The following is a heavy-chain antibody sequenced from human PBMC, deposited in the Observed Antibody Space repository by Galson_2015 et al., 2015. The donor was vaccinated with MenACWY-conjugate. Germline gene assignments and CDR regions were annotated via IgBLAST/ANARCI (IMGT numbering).Heavy chain of an antibody. CDR2: INSDGSST. V-gene: IGHV3-74*01. Sequence: SLRLSCAASEFTLSGYWMHWVRQAPGKGLVWVSRINSDGSSTSYAESVKGRFTISRDNAKNTLYLQMNSLGAEDTAVYYCTRGNGGYGLFDPWGQGTLVTVSS. D-gene: IGHD5-12*01. J-gene: IGHJ5*02. CDR3: TRGNGGYGLFDP. CDR1: EFTLSGYW.